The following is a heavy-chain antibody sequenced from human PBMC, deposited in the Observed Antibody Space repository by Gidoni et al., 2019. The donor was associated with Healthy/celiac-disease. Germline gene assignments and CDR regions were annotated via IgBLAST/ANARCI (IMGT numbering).Heavy chain of an antibody. J-gene: IGHJ1*01. Sequence: EVQLLESGGGLVQPGGSLSLSCAASGVTFSSYAMSWVRQAPGKGLEWVSAISGSGGSTYYADSVKGRFTISRDNSKNTLYLQMNSLRADDTAVYYCAKAAVVTLAEYFQHWGQGTLVTVSS. D-gene: IGHD2-21*02. CDR2: ISGSGGST. CDR1: GVTFSSYA. CDR3: AKAAVVTLAEYFQH. V-gene: IGHV3-23*01.